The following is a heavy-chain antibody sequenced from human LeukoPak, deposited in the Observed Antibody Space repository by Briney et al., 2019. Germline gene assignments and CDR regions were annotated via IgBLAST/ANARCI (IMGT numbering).Heavy chain of an antibody. J-gene: IGHJ6*02. CDR3: ASAAAIYYYYGMDV. Sequence: SQTLSLTCAISGDSVSTASNAWYWIRQSPSRGLEWLGRTYYNSKWYTDYAVSVSGRTTINPDTSRNQLSLQLSFVTPEDTAVYYCASAAAIYYYYGMDVWGQGTTVTVSS. CDR1: GDSVSTASNA. D-gene: IGHD2-2*01. CDR2: TYYNSKWYT. V-gene: IGHV6-1*01.